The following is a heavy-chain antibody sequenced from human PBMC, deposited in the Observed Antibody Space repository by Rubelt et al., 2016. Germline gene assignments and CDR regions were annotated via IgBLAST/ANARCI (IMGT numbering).Heavy chain of an antibody. V-gene: IGHV3-30*02. CDR3: SKDRDSSGYYDNPDVSDL. D-gene: IGHD3-22*01. CDR2: IRFDGSNK. CDR1: GFTFSFHG. J-gene: IGHJ4*02. Sequence: QVQLVESGGGVVQPGGSLRLSCAASGFTFSFHGMHWVRQAPGKGLEWVAFIRFDGSNKYYADSVKGRFTISIDNSKNKLYLQRNSLRAEDTALYYWSKDRDSSGYYDNPDVSDLWGQGTLVTVSS.